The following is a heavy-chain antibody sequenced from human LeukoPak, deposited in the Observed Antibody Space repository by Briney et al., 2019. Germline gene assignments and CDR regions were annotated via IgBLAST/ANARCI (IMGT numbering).Heavy chain of an antibody. D-gene: IGHD6-19*01. Sequence: TGGSLRLSCAASGFTFSSYAMSWVRQAPGEGLEWVSAISGSGGSTYYADSVKGRFTISGDNYKNTLYLQMNSLRAEDTAVYYCARGVPVAGHNWGQGTLVTVSS. CDR1: GFTFSSYA. CDR3: ARGVPVAGHN. V-gene: IGHV3-23*01. CDR2: ISGSGGST. J-gene: IGHJ4*02.